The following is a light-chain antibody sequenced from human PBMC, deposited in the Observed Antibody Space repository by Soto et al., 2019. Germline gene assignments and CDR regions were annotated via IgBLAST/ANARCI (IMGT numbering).Light chain of an antibody. V-gene: IGKV1-5*03. J-gene: IGKJ1*01. CDR1: QTIDSW. CDR3: QQYHIYSGT. Sequence: DIQMTQSPSTLSASLGDRVTITCRASQTIDSWLAWYQQRTGKPPNLLIYKASTLASGVPSRFSGSGSGTELNLTINRLQPDDFATYYCQQYHIYSGTCGQGTKVDIK. CDR2: KAS.